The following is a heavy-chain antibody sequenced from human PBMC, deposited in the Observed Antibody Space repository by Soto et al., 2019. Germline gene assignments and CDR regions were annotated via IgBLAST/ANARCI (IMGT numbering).Heavy chain of an antibody. D-gene: IGHD2-2*01. CDR2: IKKDGSEK. CDR1: GFTFSSYW. Sequence: PGGSLRLSCAASGFTFSSYWMSWVRQAPGKGLEWVANIKKDGSEKYYVDSVKGRFTISRDNAKNSLSLQMNSLRAEDTAVYYCAREGRVLPTANYWGQGTLVTVSS. CDR3: AREGRVLPTANY. V-gene: IGHV3-7*01. J-gene: IGHJ4*02.